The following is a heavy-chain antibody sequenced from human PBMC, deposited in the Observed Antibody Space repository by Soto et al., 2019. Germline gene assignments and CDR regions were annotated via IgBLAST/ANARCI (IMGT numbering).Heavy chain of an antibody. CDR2: IKSITDGGTT. V-gene: IGHV3-15*01. CDR1: GITFSNAW. D-gene: IGHD2-2*01. CDR3: STDSADIVVVPATFGMDV. Sequence: PGGSLRLSCAASGITFSNAWMTWVRQAPGKGLEWVGRIKSITDGGTTDYAAPVKGRFTISRDDSKDTLYLQMNNLKAEDTAVHHCSTDSADIVVVPATFGMDVWGQGTTVTVS. J-gene: IGHJ6*02.